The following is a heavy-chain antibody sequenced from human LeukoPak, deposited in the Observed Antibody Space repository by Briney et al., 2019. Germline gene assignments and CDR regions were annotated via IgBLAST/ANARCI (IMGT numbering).Heavy chain of an antibody. V-gene: IGHV3-48*03. D-gene: IGHD4-17*01. CDR1: GFTFSSYE. J-gene: IGHJ4*02. Sequence: GGSLRLSRAASGFTFSSYEMNWVRQAPGKGLEWVSYISSSGSTIYYADSVKGRFTISRDNAKNSLYLQMNSLRAEDTAVYYCAREGDPHDYGDIRLDYWGQGTLVTVSS. CDR2: ISSSGSTI. CDR3: AREGDPHDYGDIRLDY.